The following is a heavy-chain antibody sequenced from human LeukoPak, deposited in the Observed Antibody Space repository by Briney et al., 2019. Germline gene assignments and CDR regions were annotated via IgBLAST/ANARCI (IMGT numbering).Heavy chain of an antibody. D-gene: IGHD2-15*01. CDR2: ISGRGDNT. V-gene: IGHV3-23*01. CDR1: GFTFYSYA. CDR3: AKDQYCSGGSCYALPFDY. J-gene: IGHJ4*02. Sequence: GGSLRLSCAASGFTFYSYAMSWVRQAPGKGLEWVSGISGRGDNTYNADSVKGRFTISRDNSKNTLYLQMNSLRAEDTAVYYCAKDQYCSGGSCYALPFDYWGQGTLVTVSS.